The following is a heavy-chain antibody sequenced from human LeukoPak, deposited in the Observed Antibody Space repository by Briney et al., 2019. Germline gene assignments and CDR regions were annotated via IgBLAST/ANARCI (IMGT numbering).Heavy chain of an antibody. CDR2: MYYSGST. CDR3: ARGNSSGYHYRDYFDY. D-gene: IGHD3-22*01. V-gene: IGHV4-4*02. J-gene: IGHJ4*02. Sequence: GSLRLSCAASGFTFSSYWMHWVRQPPGKGLEWIGTMYYSGSTNYNPSLKSRVTISGDTSENQFSLKLSSVTAADTAVYYCARGNSSGYHYRDYFDYWGQGTLVTVSS. CDR1: GFTFSSYW.